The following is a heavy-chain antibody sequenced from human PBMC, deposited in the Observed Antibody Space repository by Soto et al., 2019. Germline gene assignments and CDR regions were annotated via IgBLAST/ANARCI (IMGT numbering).Heavy chain of an antibody. CDR2: IYHSGST. Sequence: QVQLQESGPGLVKPSQTLSLTCTVSGGSISSGGYYWSWIRQHPGKGLEWIEYIYHSGSTYYNPSLKSRVTISVDRSKNQFSLNLSSVTAADTAEYDCARLKNYYDSSGYYSMYYFDYWGQGTLVTVSS. D-gene: IGHD3-22*01. V-gene: IGHV4-31*03. J-gene: IGHJ4*02. CDR3: ARLKNYYDSSGYYSMYYFDY. CDR1: GGSISSGGYY.